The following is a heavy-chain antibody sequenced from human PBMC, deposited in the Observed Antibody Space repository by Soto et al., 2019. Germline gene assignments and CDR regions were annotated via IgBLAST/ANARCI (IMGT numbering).Heavy chain of an antibody. CDR1: GGPINSPDYY. V-gene: IGHV4-30-4*01. J-gene: IGHJ5*02. Sequence: QVQLQESGPGLVKPSQTLSLTCNVSGGPINSPDYYWTWLRQSPGKVLEWIGYLYFNGGTQYNPSLRTPISMSLDTSTKHFSLKMRSVTGADTAVYYCARGISKYSSWYEPHTWFDAWGQGALVTVSS. CDR2: LYFNGGT. D-gene: IGHD6-13*01. CDR3: ARGISKYSSWYEPHTWFDA.